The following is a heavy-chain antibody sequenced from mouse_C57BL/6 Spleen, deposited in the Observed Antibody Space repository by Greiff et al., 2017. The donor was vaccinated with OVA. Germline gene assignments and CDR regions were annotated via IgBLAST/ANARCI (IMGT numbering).Heavy chain of an antibody. V-gene: IGHV1-50*01. CDR2: IDPSDSYT. D-gene: IGHD1-1*01. CDR1: GYTFTSYW. Sequence: VQLQQPGAELVKPGASVKLSCKASGYTFTSYWMQWVKQRPGQGLEWIGEIDPSDSYTNYNQKFKGKATLTVDTSSSTAYMQLSSLTSEDSAVYYCARPTHSYYGSSLYFDYWGQGTTLTVSS. J-gene: IGHJ2*01. CDR3: ARPTHSYYGSSLYFDY.